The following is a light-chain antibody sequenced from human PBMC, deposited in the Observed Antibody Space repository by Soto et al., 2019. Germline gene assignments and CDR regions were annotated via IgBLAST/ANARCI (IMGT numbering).Light chain of an antibody. CDR1: SSNIGAGYD. CDR3: QSYDSSLSARYV. CDR2: GNK. V-gene: IGLV1-40*01. J-gene: IGLJ1*01. Sequence: QSVLTQPPSVSGAPGQRVTTSCTGSSSNIGAGYDVHWYQQRPGTAPKLLIYGNKNRPSGVPDRFSGSKSGTSASLAITGLQAEDEADYYCQSYDSSLSARYVFGTGTKVTVL.